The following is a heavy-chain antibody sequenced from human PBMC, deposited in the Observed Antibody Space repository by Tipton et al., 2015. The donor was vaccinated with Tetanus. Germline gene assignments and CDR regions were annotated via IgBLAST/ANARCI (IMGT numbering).Heavy chain of an antibody. J-gene: IGHJ6*02. D-gene: IGHD6-19*01. V-gene: IGHV1-8*01. CDR1: GYTFTSYD. CDR3: ASYSSGWSNYYCGMDV. CDR2: MNPNSGNT. Sequence: QLVQSGAEVKKPGASVKVSCKASGYTFTSYDINWVRQATGQGLEWMGWMNPNSGNTGYAQKFQGRVTMTRNTSISTAYMELSSLRSEDTAVYYCASYSSGWSNYYCGMDVWGQGTTVTVSS.